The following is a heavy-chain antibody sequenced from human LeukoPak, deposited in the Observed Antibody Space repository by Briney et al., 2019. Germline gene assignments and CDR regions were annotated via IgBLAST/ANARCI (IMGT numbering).Heavy chain of an antibody. Sequence: GGSLRLSCAASGFTFSSYGMSWVRQAPGKGLEWVSAISGSDGSTYYADSVKGRFTISRDNSKNTLYLQMNSLRAEDTAVYYCARGRYGSGSYQDYWGQGTLVTVSS. CDR1: GFTFSSYG. CDR2: ISGSDGST. CDR3: ARGRYGSGSYQDY. J-gene: IGHJ4*02. D-gene: IGHD3-10*01. V-gene: IGHV3-23*01.